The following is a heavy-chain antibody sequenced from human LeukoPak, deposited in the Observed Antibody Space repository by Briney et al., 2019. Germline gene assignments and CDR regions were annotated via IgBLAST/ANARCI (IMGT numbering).Heavy chain of an antibody. CDR1: GFTVSRNY. V-gene: IGHV3-53*01. CDR2: IYSAGNT. D-gene: IGHD5-18*01. Sequence: GGSLRLSCAASGFTVSRNYMTWVRQAPGKGLEWVSVIYSAGNTYYADSVKGRFTISRDNAKNSLYLQMNSLRAEDTAVYYCASTATFGYWGQGTLVTVSS. J-gene: IGHJ4*02. CDR3: ASTATFGY.